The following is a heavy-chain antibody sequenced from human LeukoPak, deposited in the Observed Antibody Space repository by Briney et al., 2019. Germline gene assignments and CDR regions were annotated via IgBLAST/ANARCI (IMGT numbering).Heavy chain of an antibody. Sequence: GGPLRLSCAASGFTFSSYWMSWVRQAPGKGLEWVANIKQDGSEKYYVDSVKGRFTISRDNAKNSLYLQMNSLRAEDTAVYYCARALLYYGSGSYPSPYFDYWGQGTLVTVSS. CDR2: IKQDGSEK. CDR1: GFTFSSYW. J-gene: IGHJ4*02. D-gene: IGHD3-10*01. V-gene: IGHV3-7*01. CDR3: ARALLYYGSGSYPSPYFDY.